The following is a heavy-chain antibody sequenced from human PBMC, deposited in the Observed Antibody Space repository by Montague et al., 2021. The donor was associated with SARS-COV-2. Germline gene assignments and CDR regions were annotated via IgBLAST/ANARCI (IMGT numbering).Heavy chain of an antibody. CDR1: GASISSGTYF. Sequence: TLSLTCTVSGASISSGTYFWNWIQHPAGKGLEWIGRIYTSGATNYNPSLKSRVTMSIDTSKNDFSLRLTSVTAADTAVYYCARSDSTTVTTWFLDLWGRGTLVTVSS. J-gene: IGHJ2*01. V-gene: IGHV4-61*02. CDR3: ARSDSTTVTTWFLDL. D-gene: IGHD4-17*01. CDR2: IYTSGAT.